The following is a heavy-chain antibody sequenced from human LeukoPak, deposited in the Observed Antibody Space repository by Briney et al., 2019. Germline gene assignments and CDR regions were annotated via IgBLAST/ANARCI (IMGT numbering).Heavy chain of an antibody. Sequence: GGSLRLSCAASGFTFSSYAMSWVRQAPGKGLEWVSAISGSGGSTYYADSVKGRFTISRDNSKNTLYLQMNSLRAEDTAVYYCANTYYGSGSYSGNWFDPWGQGTLVTVSS. CDR1: GFTFSSYA. CDR3: ANTYYGSGSYSGNWFDP. V-gene: IGHV3-23*01. D-gene: IGHD3-10*01. J-gene: IGHJ5*02. CDR2: ISGSGGST.